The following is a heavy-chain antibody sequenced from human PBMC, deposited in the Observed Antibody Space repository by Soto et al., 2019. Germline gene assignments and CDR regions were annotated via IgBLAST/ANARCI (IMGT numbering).Heavy chain of an antibody. CDR3: ARLRSGWSIDY. Sequence: GGSLRLSCAASGFSFSGNWMTWVRQAPGKGLEWVANVNEDGSEKNYVDSVKGRFTISRDNAKNSLYLQVNSLTAADTAVYYCARLRSGWSIDYWGQGALVTVSS. D-gene: IGHD6-19*01. CDR1: GFSFSGNW. V-gene: IGHV3-7*03. J-gene: IGHJ4*02. CDR2: VNEDGSEK.